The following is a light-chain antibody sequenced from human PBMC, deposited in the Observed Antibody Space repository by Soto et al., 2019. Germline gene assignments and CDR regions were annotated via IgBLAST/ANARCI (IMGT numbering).Light chain of an antibody. CDR3: QEYDGVPPIT. CDR2: GAS. Sequence: IMLTLSVGTLSLSKRERATLSCRASQSVSTTYLAWYQQKPGQAPRLLIYGASSRATGIPDRFSGSGSGTDFTLTISRLEPGDFAVYYCQEYDGVPPITSGLGGRPEIK. J-gene: IGKJ5*01. CDR1: QSVSTTY. V-gene: IGKV3-20*01.